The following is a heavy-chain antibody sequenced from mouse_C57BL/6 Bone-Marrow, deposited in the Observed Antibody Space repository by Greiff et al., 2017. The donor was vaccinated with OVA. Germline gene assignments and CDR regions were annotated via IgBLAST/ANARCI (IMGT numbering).Heavy chain of an antibody. CDR2: IWTGGGT. D-gene: IGHD2-5*01. Sequence: VQLVESGPGLVAPSQSLSITCTVSGFSLTSYAISWVRQPPGKGLEWLGVIWTGGGTNYNSALKSRLSISKDNSKSQVFLKMNSLQTDDTARYYCARNPYYSNHYYAMDYWGQGTSVTVSS. J-gene: IGHJ4*01. CDR1: GFSLTSYA. V-gene: IGHV2-9-1*01. CDR3: ARNPYYSNHYYAMDY.